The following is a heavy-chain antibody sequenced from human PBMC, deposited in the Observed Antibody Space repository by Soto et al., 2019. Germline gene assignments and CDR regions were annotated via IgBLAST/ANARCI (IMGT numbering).Heavy chain of an antibody. J-gene: IGHJ6*02. CDR3: AATSGSWNRGMEA. Sequence: GASVKVSCKASGFTFSNSAVQWVRQARGQRLECKGWIVVGTGNTNYAQELQDRVTITRDKSTGTAFMELSSLRSEDTAVYYCAATSGSWNRGMEAWRQGTTVIVSS. V-gene: IGHV1-58*01. CDR2: IVVGTGNT. D-gene: IGHD2-15*01. CDR1: GFTFSNSA.